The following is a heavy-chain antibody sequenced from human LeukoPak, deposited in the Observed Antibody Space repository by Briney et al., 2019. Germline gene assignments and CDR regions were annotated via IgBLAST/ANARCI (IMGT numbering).Heavy chain of an antibody. Sequence: ASVKVSCKASGYTFTSYYMHWVRQAPGQGLEWMGIVNPSDSSTIYSQKFQGRVTMARDTSTSTVYMELSSLRSEDTAVYYCARALGYCSSASCSLFDYWGQGTLVIVSS. V-gene: IGHV1-46*01. CDR1: GYTFTSYY. CDR2: VNPSDSST. J-gene: IGHJ4*02. D-gene: IGHD2-2*01. CDR3: ARALGYCSSASCSLFDY.